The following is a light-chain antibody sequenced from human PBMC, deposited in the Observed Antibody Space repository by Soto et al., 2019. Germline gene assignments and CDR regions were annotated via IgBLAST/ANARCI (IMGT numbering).Light chain of an antibody. CDR2: GAS. Sequence: DIVLTQSPASLSLSPGERATLSCRASQTVRTNYLAWFQHKPGQAHRLLIYGASIRATGIPDRFSGSGSGTDFTLTISRLEPEDFAVYFCQQYSDSPRTFGGGTKVEIK. J-gene: IGKJ4*01. V-gene: IGKV3-20*01. CDR3: QQYSDSPRT. CDR1: QTVRTNY.